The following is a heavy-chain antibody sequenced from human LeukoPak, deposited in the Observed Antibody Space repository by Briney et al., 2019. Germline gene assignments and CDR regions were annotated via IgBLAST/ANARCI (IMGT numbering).Heavy chain of an antibody. J-gene: IGHJ4*02. V-gene: IGHV3-48*02. CDR1: GFSFTDYP. D-gene: IGHD3-9*01. Sequence: GGSLRLSCATSGFSFTDYPMNWVRQAPGKGLEWISNIRTTAEGAKYAYYADSVKGRVTISRDDSKNTLYLHMNSLRDDDTAVYYCATDQRYAFDYWGQGILVTVSS. CDR3: ATDQRYAFDY. CDR2: IRTTAEGAKYA.